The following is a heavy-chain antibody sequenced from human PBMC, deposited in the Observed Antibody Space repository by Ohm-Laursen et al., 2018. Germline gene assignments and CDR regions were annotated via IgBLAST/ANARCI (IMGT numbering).Heavy chain of an antibody. CDR1: GYTFTSYD. V-gene: IGHV1-8*01. CDR3: ARVEARMVRGIIPRYYYYGMDV. Sequence: GASVKASCKASGYTFTSYDINWVRQATGQGLEWMGWMNTNSGNTGYAQKFQGRVSMTRNTSISTAYMELSSLRAEDTAIYYCARVEARMVRGIIPRYYYYGMDVWGQGTTVTVSS. D-gene: IGHD3-10*01. J-gene: IGHJ6*02. CDR2: MNTNSGNT.